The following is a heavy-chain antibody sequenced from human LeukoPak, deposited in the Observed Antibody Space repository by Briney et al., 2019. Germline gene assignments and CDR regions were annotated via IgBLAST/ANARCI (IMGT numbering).Heavy chain of an antibody. CDR2: ISWNSGSI. J-gene: IGHJ4*02. D-gene: IGHD6-13*01. Sequence: GGSLRLSCAASGFTFDDYAMHWVRQAPGKGLEWVSGISWNSGSIGYADSVKGRFTISRDNAKNSLYLQMNSLRAEDMALYYCAKAGGIAAAGAFDYWGQGTLATVSS. V-gene: IGHV3-9*03. CDR1: GFTFDDYA. CDR3: AKAGGIAAAGAFDY.